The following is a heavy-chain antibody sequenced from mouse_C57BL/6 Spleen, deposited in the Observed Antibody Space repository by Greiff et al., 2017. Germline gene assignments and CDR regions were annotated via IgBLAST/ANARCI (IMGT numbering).Heavy chain of an antibody. D-gene: IGHD2-4*01. CDR1: GYTFTSYW. V-gene: IGHV1-59*01. J-gene: IGHJ4*01. Sequence: QVQLQQPGAELVRPGTSVKLSCKASGYTFTSYWMHWVKQRPGQGLEWIGVIDPSDSYTNSNQKFTGKATLTVDTSSSTAYMQLSSLTSEDSAVYYCARGDYRDYAMDYWGQGTSVTVSS. CDR3: ARGDYRDYAMDY. CDR2: IDPSDSYT.